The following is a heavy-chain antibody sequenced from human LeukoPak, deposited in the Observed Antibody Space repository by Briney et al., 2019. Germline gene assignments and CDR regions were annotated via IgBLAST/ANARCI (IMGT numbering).Heavy chain of an antibody. V-gene: IGHV1-69*13. CDR1: GGTFSSYA. D-gene: IGHD2-2*02. J-gene: IGHJ3*02. CDR3: ARGPRYCSSTSCYKDAFDI. CDR2: IIPIFGTA. Sequence: GASVKVSCKASGGTFSSYAISWVRQAPGQGLEWMGGIIPIFGTANYAQKFQGRVTITADESTSTAYMELSSLRSEDTAVYYCARGPRYCSSTSCYKDAFDIWGQGTMVTVSS.